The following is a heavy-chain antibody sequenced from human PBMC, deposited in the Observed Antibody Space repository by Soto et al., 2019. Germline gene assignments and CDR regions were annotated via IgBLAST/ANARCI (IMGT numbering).Heavy chain of an antibody. CDR2: INAGNGNT. V-gene: IGHV1-3*01. CDR1: GYAFTIYA. D-gene: IGHD2-15*01. J-gene: IGHJ6*03. CDR3: ARANRRINYYYYYLDV. Sequence: ASVEVSCKASGYAFTIYAMHWVRQAPGQRLEWMGWINAGNGNTKYSQKFQGRVTITRDTSASTAYMELSSLRSEDTAVYYCARANRRINYYYYYLDVWGKGTTVTVSS.